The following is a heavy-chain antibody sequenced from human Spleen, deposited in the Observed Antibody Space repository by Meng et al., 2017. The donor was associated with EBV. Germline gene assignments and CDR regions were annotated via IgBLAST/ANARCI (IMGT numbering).Heavy chain of an antibody. D-gene: IGHD3-22*01. CDR1: GASITSGGYY. CDR3: ARGEGDFDSSGFSTWFDL. CDR2: IYYSGIT. Sequence: QVQLQGSGPGLVKPSETLSLTCAVSGASITSGGYYWSWIRQPPGRGLEYIGYIYYSGITYYNPSLKSRMSISVDTSKNQFSLKLSSVTAADTAVYYCARGEGDFDSSGFSTWFDLWGQGSLVTVSS. J-gene: IGHJ5*02. V-gene: IGHV4-30-4*01.